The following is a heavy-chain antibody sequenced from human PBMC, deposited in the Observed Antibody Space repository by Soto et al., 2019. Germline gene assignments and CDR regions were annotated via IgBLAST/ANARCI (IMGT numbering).Heavy chain of an antibody. Sequence: LSLTCTVSGGSISSYYWSWIRQPAGKGLEWIGRIYTSGSTNYNPSLKSRVTMSVDTSKNQLSLKLSSVTAADTAVYYCARELELHGWFDPWGQGTLVTVSS. V-gene: IGHV4-4*07. J-gene: IGHJ5*02. D-gene: IGHD1-7*01. CDR2: IYTSGST. CDR1: GGSISSYY. CDR3: ARELELHGWFDP.